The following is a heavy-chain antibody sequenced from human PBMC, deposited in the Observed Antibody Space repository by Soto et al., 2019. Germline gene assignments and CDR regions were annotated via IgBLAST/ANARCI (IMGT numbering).Heavy chain of an antibody. CDR3: ARDPATVTTPHYYCGMDV. D-gene: IGHD4-17*01. V-gene: IGHV1-69*08. J-gene: IGHJ6*02. Sequence: QVQLVQSGAEVKKPGSSVKVSCKASGGTFSSYTISWVRQAPGQGLEWMGRIIPILGIANYAQKFQGRVTITADKSTSTAYMELSSLRSEDTAVYYCARDPATVTTPHYYCGMDVWGQGTTVTVSS. CDR1: GGTFSSYT. CDR2: IIPILGIA.